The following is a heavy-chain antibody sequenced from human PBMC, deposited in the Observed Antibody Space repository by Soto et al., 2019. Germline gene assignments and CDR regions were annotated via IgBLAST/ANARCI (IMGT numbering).Heavy chain of an antibody. V-gene: IGHV3-21*02. J-gene: IGHJ3*02. D-gene: IGHD4-17*01. CDR3: ARLRSDAFDI. Sequence: EVQLVESGGRLVKPGESLRLSCVASGFDFSYYTMNWVRQAPGKGLEWVSAISASSNHKYSADSVRGRFTFSRDNANNSLYLQMNNLRVEDTAVYYCARLRSDAFDIWGQGTLVTVSS. CDR2: ISASSNHK. CDR1: GFDFSYYT.